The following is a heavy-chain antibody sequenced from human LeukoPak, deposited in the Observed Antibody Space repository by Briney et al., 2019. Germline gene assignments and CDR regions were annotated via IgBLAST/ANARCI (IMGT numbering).Heavy chain of an antibody. Sequence: GASVKVSCKASGYTFTSYGISWVRQAPGQGLEWMGWISAYNGNTNYAQKLQGRVTMTTDTSTSTAYMELRSLRSDDTTVYYCARLQRITMAGPDYWYFDLWGRGTLVTVSS. D-gene: IGHD3-10*01. J-gene: IGHJ2*01. CDR1: GYTFTSYG. CDR3: ARLQRITMAGPDYWYFDL. CDR2: ISAYNGNT. V-gene: IGHV1-18*01.